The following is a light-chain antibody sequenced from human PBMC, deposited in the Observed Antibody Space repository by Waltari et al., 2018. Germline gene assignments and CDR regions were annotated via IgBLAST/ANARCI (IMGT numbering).Light chain of an antibody. J-gene: IGLJ2*01. CDR2: YDS. V-gene: IGLV3-21*04. Sequence: SYVLTQTPSVSAAPGEPVRISCGGLDIGGKSVHWYQQKAGRAPKMVISYDSDRPSGIPERFSGSNSGNTAILTISRVEAGDEADYYCQVWDRGGFFGGGTKVTVL. CDR3: QVWDRGGF. CDR1: DIGGKS.